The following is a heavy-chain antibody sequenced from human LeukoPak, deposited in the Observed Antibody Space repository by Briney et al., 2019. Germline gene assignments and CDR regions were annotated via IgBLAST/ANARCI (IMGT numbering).Heavy chain of an antibody. CDR1: GFTFSSAA. V-gene: IGHV3-23*01. CDR2: IASSGGST. CDR3: AKDIQLST. D-gene: IGHD5-24*01. J-gene: IGHJ3*01. Sequence: GGSLRLSCAASGFTFSSAAMTWVRQAPGKGLEWVSLIASSGGSTYYADSVKGRFTISRDISKNTLSLQMNSLRVEDTAIYYCAKDIQLSTWGLGTMVTVSS.